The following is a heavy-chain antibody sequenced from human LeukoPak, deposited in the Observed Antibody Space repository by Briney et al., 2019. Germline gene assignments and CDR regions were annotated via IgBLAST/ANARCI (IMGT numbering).Heavy chain of an antibody. CDR1: GYTFTSYG. V-gene: IGHV1-18*01. CDR3: ARLSGYDSHAFDI. J-gene: IGHJ3*02. CDR2: ISPYNSNT. D-gene: IGHD5-12*01. Sequence: ASVKVSCKASGYTFTSYGISWVRQAPGQGLEWMGWISPYNSNTYYAQNLQGRVTMTTDTSTSTTYLELRSLRSDDTAVYYCARLSGYDSHAFDIWGQGTMVTVSS.